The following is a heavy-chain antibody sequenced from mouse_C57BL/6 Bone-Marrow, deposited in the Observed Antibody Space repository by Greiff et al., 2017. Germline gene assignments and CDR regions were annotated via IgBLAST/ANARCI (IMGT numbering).Heavy chain of an antibody. CDR3: TPYYPGFAY. J-gene: IGHJ3*01. Sequence: VQLQQSGAELVRPGASVQLSCTASGFNIQDDYMHWVKQRPEQGLEWIGWIDPENGDTEYASKFQGKATITADTSSNTAYLQLSSLTSEDTAVYYCTPYYPGFAYWGQGTLVTVSA. D-gene: IGHD1-1*01. CDR2: IDPENGDT. V-gene: IGHV14-4*01. CDR1: GFNIQDDY.